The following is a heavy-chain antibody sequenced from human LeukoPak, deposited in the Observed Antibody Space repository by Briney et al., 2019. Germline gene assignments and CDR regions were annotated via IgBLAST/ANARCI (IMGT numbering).Heavy chain of an antibody. CDR2: INHSGST. V-gene: IGHV4-34*01. Sequence: PSETLSLTCAVSGGSFSGYYWSWIRQPPGKGLEWIGEINHSGSTNYNPSLKSRVTISVDTSKTQFSLKLSSVTAADTAVYYCARGTWFDRWGQGTLVTVSS. CDR1: GGSFSGYY. CDR3: ARGTWFDR. J-gene: IGHJ5*02.